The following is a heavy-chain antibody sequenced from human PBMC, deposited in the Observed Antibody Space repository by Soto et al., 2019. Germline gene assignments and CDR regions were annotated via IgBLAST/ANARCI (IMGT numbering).Heavy chain of an antibody. V-gene: IGHV3-21*04. CDR2: ISSSSSSI. CDR1: GFTFSSYI. Sequence: GGSLRLSCAASGFTFSSYIMNWVRQAPGKGLEWVSAISSSSSSIYYADSVKGRFTISRDNAKNTLYLQMNSLRAEDTAVYYCAKEAAGTPDAYYFDYWGQGTLVTVSS. D-gene: IGHD6-13*01. J-gene: IGHJ4*02. CDR3: AKEAAGTPDAYYFDY.